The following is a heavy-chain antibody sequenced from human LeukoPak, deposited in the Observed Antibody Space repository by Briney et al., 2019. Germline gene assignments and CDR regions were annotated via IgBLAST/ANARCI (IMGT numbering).Heavy chain of an antibody. Sequence: PGGSLRLSCAASGFTFSSYGMHWVRQAPGKGLEWVAFIRYDGSNKYYADSVKGRFTISRDNAKNSLYLQMNSLRAEDPAVYYCARLGFPVYYYYMDVWGKGTTVSVSS. V-gene: IGHV3-30*02. CDR1: GFTFSSYG. CDR3: ARLGFPVYYYYMDV. CDR2: IRYDGSNK. D-gene: IGHD2-15*01. J-gene: IGHJ6*03.